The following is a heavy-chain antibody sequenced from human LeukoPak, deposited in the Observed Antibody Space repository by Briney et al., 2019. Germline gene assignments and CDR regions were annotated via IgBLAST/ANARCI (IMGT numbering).Heavy chain of an antibody. CDR2: ISYDGSNK. Sequence: GGSLRLSCAASGFTFSSYAMHWVRQAPGKGLEWVAVISYDGSNKYCADSVKGRFTISRDNSKNTLYLQMNSLRAEDTAVYYCARGLGGLLRFLEWSPHMDVWGKGTTVTVSS. V-gene: IGHV3-30*04. CDR1: GFTFSSYA. D-gene: IGHD3-3*01. CDR3: ARGLGGLLRFLEWSPHMDV. J-gene: IGHJ6*03.